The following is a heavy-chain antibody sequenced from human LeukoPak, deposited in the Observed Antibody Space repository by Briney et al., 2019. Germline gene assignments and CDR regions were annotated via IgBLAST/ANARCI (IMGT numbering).Heavy chain of an antibody. CDR2: ISFSVNTK. J-gene: IGHJ6*02. Sequence: GGSLRLSCAASGFTFSDYSMNWVRQAPGKGLEWVSYISFSVNTKYYGDSVKGRFTISRDNAKNSLYLHMDSLRAEDTAVYYCANRPYSSSLYYYYYYGMDVWGQGTTVTVSS. V-gene: IGHV3-48*04. CDR1: GFTFSDYS. D-gene: IGHD6-13*01. CDR3: ANRPYSSSLYYYYYYGMDV.